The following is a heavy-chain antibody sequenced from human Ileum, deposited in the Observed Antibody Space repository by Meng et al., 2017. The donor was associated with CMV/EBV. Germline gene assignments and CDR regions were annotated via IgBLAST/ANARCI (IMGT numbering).Heavy chain of an antibody. CDR1: GFTFSNAW. V-gene: IGHV3-15*01. CDR2: VKSKKDGGTT. J-gene: IGHJ4*02. CDR3: ASDAYFCIRD. Sequence: GGSLRLSCAASGFTFSNAWMNWVRQAPGKGLEWVGHVKSKKDGGTTDFAAPVKGRFTISRDDSTGTVYLQMNNLKAEDTAVYYCASDAYFCIRDWGQGTLVTVSS. D-gene: IGHD3-3*02.